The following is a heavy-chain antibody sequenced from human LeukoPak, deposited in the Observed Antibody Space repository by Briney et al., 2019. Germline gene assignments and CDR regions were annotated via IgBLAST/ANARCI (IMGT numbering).Heavy chain of an antibody. D-gene: IGHD6-13*01. Sequence: GGSLRLSCAASGSTFSRYWMHWVRQAPGKGLVWVSVIYSGGSTYYADSVKGRFTISRDNSKNTLYLQMNSLRAEDTAVYYCARAIAAAGDYWGQGTLVTVSS. J-gene: IGHJ4*02. V-gene: IGHV3-66*01. CDR1: GSTFSRYW. CDR2: IYSGGST. CDR3: ARAIAAAGDY.